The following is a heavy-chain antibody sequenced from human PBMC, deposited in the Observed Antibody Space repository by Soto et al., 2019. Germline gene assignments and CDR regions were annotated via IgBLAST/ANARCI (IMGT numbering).Heavy chain of an antibody. CDR2: IYYSGST. CDR3: ARDPYCRSTSCYTGGGMDV. J-gene: IGHJ6*02. D-gene: IGHD2-2*02. V-gene: IGHV4-31*01. Sequence: QVQLQESGPGLVKPSQTLSLTCTVSGGSISSGGYYWSWIRQHPGKGLEWIGYIYYSGSTYYNPSLQSLVILSVDASKHHLSLNPSAATAAETGVYYCARDPYCRSTSCYTGGGMDVWGQGTTVTVSS. CDR1: GGSISSGGYY.